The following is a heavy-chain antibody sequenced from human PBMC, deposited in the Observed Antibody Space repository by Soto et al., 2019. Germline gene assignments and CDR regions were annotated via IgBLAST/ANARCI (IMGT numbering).Heavy chain of an antibody. V-gene: IGHV1-18*01. CDR1: GYIFNNYG. Sequence: QVQLVQSGAEVQKPGASVKVSCKASGYIFNNYGISWVRQAPGQGLEWMGWIYAKEGKINFAQKFQGRVTLTTDTSTSIGYIELGRLRFEGSVVYCCAGGIAYDIDYWGQGTLVTVSS. J-gene: IGHJ4*02. D-gene: IGHD2-21*01. CDR2: IYAKEGKI. CDR3: AGGIAYDIDY.